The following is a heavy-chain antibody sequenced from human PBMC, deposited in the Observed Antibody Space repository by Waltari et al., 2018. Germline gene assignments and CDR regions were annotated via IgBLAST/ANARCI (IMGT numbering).Heavy chain of an antibody. CDR2: IYDSGST. CDR3: VRDGQLLVPYFDY. Sequence: QVQLQESGPGLVKPSETLSLTCAVSGYSISSGYYSGWIRRPHGKGVEWIWRIYDSGSTYDTQPLRSRVTISVDTSKNQFSLKLSSVTAAGTGVYYCVRDGQLLVPYFDYWGQGTLVTVSS. CDR1: GYSISSGYY. D-gene: IGHD6-19*01. J-gene: IGHJ4*02. V-gene: IGHV4-38-2*02.